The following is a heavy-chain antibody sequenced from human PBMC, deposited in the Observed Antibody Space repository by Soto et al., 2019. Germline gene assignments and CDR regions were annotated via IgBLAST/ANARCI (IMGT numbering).Heavy chain of an antibody. D-gene: IGHD2-2*01. CDR1: GGTFSSYA. Sequence: QVQLVQSGADVKKPGSSVKVSCKASGGTFSSYAISCVRQAPGQGLEWMGGIIPIPGTANYAQKFQGRVTITADESTSTAYMELSSLRSEDTAVYYCAISQGSSTSFEIYYYYYYGMDVWGQGTTVTVSS. CDR3: AISQGSSTSFEIYYYYYYGMDV. J-gene: IGHJ6*02. CDR2: IIPIPGTA. V-gene: IGHV1-69*01.